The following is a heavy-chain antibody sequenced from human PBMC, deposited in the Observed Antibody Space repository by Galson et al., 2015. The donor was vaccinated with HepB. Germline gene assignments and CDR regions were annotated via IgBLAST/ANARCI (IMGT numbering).Heavy chain of an antibody. J-gene: IGHJ4*02. V-gene: IGHV1-69*13. Sequence: SVKVSCKASGGTFSSYAISWVRQAPGQGLEWMGGIIPIFGTANYAQKFQGRVTITADESTSTAYMELSSLRSEDTAVYYCARWYSSSSGNLDYWGQGTLVTVSS. CDR3: ARWYSSSSGNLDY. D-gene: IGHD6-6*01. CDR2: IIPIFGTA. CDR1: GGTFSSYA.